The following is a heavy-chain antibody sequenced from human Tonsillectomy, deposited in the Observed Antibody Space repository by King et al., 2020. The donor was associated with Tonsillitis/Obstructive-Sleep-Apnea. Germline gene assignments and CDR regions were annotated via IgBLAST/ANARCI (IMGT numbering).Heavy chain of an antibody. J-gene: IGHJ4*02. V-gene: IGHV3-66*01. CDR1: GFSVSTNY. Sequence: VHLVESGGGLVQPGGSLRLSCAASGFSVSTNYMSWVRQAPGKGLEWVSTFYSDGGGGDTFYADSVTDRFTISRDSSRNTLYLEMTGLRPEDTAVFYCATSPISPSRPFDYWGQGTLVTVSS. CDR3: ATSPISPSRPFDY. CDR2: FYSDGGGGDT. D-gene: IGHD2-2*01.